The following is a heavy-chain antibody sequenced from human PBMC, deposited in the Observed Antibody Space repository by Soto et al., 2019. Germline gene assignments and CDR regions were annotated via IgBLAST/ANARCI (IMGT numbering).Heavy chain of an antibody. Sequence: GKGLVWVAVISYDGSNKYYADSGKGRFTLSRANSKNNLYLQMNSLRAEDTAVYYCAKDLLSTIVVVPAVRRTKHYYYYGMAVWGQGTTVPVSS. V-gene: IGHV3-30*18. D-gene: IGHD2-2*01. J-gene: IGHJ6*02. CDR3: AKDLLSTIVVVPAVRRTKHYYYYGMAV. CDR2: ISYDGSNK.